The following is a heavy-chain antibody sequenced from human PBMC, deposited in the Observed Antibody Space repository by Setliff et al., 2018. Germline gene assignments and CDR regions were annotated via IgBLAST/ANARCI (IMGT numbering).Heavy chain of an antibody. CDR3: AKANAMVVTSHSYGMDV. Sequence: GGSLRLSCAASGFTFSGFGTHWVRQAPGKGLEWVAFIRYSGNNQYYSDSVKGRFTTSRDNSKNTLNLQMNGLRAEDTAVYYCAKANAMVVTSHSYGMDVWGQGTTVTVSS. CDR1: GFTFSGFG. D-gene: IGHD2-21*02. J-gene: IGHJ6*02. V-gene: IGHV3-30*02. CDR2: IRYSGNNQ.